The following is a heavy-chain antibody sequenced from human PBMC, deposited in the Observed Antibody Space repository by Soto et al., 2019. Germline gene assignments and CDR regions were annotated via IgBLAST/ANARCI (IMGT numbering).Heavy chain of an antibody. D-gene: IGHD3-3*01. J-gene: IGHJ6*02. Sequence: EVQLLESGGGLVQPGGSLRLSCAASRLTFSSYAMSWVRQAPWKGLEWVSAISSSGSTTYSADSVKGRFTISRDNSKNTLYLQMNSLRAEDTAVYYCAKGPTIFGVVISYSFYYGLDVWGQGTTVTVSS. CDR3: AKGPTIFGVVISYSFYYGLDV. CDR2: ISSSGSTT. CDR1: RLTFSSYA. V-gene: IGHV3-23*01.